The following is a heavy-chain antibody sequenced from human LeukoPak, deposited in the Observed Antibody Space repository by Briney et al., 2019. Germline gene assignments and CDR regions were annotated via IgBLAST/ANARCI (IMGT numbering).Heavy chain of an antibody. D-gene: IGHD2-8*01. V-gene: IGHV1-18*01. CDR1: GYTFTSYG. J-gene: IGHJ4*02. CDR3: ARDQEGYCTNGVCYGEIDY. CDR2: ISAYNGNT. Sequence: GASVKVSCKASGYTFTSYGISWVRQAPGQGLEWMGWISAYNGNTNYAQKLQGRVTMTTDTSTSTAYMELRSLRSDDTAVYYCARDQEGYCTNGVCYGEIDYWGQGTLVTVSS.